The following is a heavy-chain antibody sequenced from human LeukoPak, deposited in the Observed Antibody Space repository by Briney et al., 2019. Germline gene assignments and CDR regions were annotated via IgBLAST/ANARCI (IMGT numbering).Heavy chain of an antibody. CDR3: SRAIGRGPGGHFDY. CDR2: ISNTGGNT. D-gene: IGHD2/OR15-2a*01. V-gene: IGHV3-11*05. CDR1: GFTFSIYA. J-gene: IGHJ4*02. Sequence: PGGSLRLSCAASGFTFSIYALSCVPQAPGKGLEWVSYISNTGGNTNYADSVKGRFTISRDNAKNSLYLQMNSLIDEDTGVYYCSRAIGRGPGGHFDYWGQGTLVTVSS.